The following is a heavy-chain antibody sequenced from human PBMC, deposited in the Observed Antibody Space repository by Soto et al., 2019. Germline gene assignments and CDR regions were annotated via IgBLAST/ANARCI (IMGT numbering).Heavy chain of an antibody. Sequence: EVQLVESGGGLVQPGGSLKLSCAASGFTFSGSAMHWVRQASGKGLEWVGRIRSKANSYATAYAASVKGRFTISRDDSKNTAYLQMNSLKTEHTAVYYCTRLHTYACDYWGQGTLVTVSS. J-gene: IGHJ4*02. CDR3: TRLHTYACDY. V-gene: IGHV3-73*01. CDR2: IRSKANSYAT. CDR1: GFTFSGSA. D-gene: IGHD2-2*01.